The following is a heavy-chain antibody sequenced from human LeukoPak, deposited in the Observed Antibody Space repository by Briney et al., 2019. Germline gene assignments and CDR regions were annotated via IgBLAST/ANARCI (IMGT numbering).Heavy chain of an antibody. Sequence: GGSLRLSCAASGFTFSSYWMSWVRQAPGKGLEWVANIKQDGSEKYYVDSVKGRFTISRDNAKNSLYLQMNSLRAEDTAVYYCARVVTRDYDFWSGYYWNPKTKYYYYMDVWGKGTTVTVSS. V-gene: IGHV3-7*01. J-gene: IGHJ6*03. CDR1: GFTFSSYW. CDR2: IKQDGSEK. D-gene: IGHD3-3*01. CDR3: ARVVTRDYDFWSGYYWNPKTKYYYYMDV.